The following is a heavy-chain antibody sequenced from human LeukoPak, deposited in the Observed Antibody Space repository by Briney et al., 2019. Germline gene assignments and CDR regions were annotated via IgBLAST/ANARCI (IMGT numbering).Heavy chain of an antibody. V-gene: IGHV4-34*01. CDR1: GFTFSDYY. Sequence: PGGSLRLSCAASGFTFSDYYMSWIRQPPGKGLEWIGEINHSGSTNYNPSLKSRVTISVDTSKNQFSLKLSSVTAADTAVYYCARHGSRCSSTSCYGRYVDYWGQGTLVTVSS. J-gene: IGHJ4*02. D-gene: IGHD2-2*01. CDR2: INHSGST. CDR3: ARHGSRCSSTSCYGRYVDY.